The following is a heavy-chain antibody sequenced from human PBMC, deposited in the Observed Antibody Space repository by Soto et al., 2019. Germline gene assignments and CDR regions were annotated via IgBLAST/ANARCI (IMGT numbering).Heavy chain of an antibody. Sequence: QVQLVQSGAEVKKPGASVKVSCKTSGYTFTSYAMHWVRQAPGQWLEWMGWINAGNGNTKYSQKFQDRVTITRDTSASTAYMELSSLRSEDTAVYYCARGPGGPDGPGDYWGQGTLVTVSS. V-gene: IGHV1-3*01. CDR1: GYTFTSYA. CDR2: INAGNGNT. J-gene: IGHJ4*02. D-gene: IGHD2-15*01. CDR3: ARGPGGPDGPGDY.